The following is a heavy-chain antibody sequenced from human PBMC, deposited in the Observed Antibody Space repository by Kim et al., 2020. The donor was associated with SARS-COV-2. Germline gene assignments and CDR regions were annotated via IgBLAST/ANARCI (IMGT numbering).Heavy chain of an antibody. V-gene: IGHV3-15*01. D-gene: IGHD3-10*01. CDR3: TTDLPGSYYNADYYYYYGVDV. CDR2: IKSKTDGGTT. CDR1: GFTFSNAW. J-gene: IGHJ6*02. Sequence: GGSLRLSCAASGFTFSNAWMSWVRQAPGKGLEWVGRIKSKTDGGTTDYAAPVKGRFTISRDDSKNTLYLQMNSLKTEDTAVYYCTTDLPGSYYNADYYYYYGVDVWGQGTTVTVSS.